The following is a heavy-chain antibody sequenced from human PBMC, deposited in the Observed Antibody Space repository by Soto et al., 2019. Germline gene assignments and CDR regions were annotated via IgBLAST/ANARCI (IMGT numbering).Heavy chain of an antibody. J-gene: IGHJ3*02. CDR2: IIPIFTTT. CDR1: GGTFSNHA. CDR3: AREVSADGTFREAVFPI. Sequence: QVHLVQSGAEVKKPGSSVKVSCKAPGGTFSNHAINWVRQAPGQGLEWMGRIIPIFTTTNYAHKSQGRVTITADESTTTASMALSTLKHDDTAVYYCAREVSADGTFREAVFPIWGQGTLFTVSS. V-gene: IGHV1-69*12. D-gene: IGHD6-13*01.